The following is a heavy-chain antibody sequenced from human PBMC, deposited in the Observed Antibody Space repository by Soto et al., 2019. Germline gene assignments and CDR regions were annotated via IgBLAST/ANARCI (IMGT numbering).Heavy chain of an antibody. D-gene: IGHD2-15*01. J-gene: IGHJ6*02. CDR1: GFTFSSYA. Sequence: QVQLVESGGGVVQPGRSLRLSCAASGFTFSSYAMHWVRQAPGKGLEWVAVISYDGSNKYYADSVKGRFTISRDNSKNTLYLQMNSLRAEDTAVYYCARAAVVVAATTTHYYYGMDVWGQGTTVTVSS. CDR3: ARAAVVVAATTTHYYYGMDV. CDR2: ISYDGSNK. V-gene: IGHV3-30-3*01.